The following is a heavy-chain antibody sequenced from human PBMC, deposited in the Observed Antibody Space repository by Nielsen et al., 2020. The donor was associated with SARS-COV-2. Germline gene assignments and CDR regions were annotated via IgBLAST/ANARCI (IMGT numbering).Heavy chain of an antibody. CDR3: ARDLRYSSGSPDY. CDR2: ISRSSSYI. CDR1: GFTFSGYS. D-gene: IGHD6-19*01. Sequence: GESRKISCAASGFTFSGYSMNWVRQAPGKGLEWVASISRSSSYIKYADSMRGRFTIYRDDAKNSLFLEMNSLRVEDTAFYYCARDLRYSSGSPDYWGQGTLVTVSS. J-gene: IGHJ4*02. V-gene: IGHV3-21*06.